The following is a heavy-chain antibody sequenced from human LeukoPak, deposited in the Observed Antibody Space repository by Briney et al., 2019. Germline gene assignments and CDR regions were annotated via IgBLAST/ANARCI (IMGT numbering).Heavy chain of an antibody. CDR3: ARAGRLRGGPYLIGP. V-gene: IGHV1-2*02. D-gene: IGHD2-21*01. J-gene: IGHJ5*02. CDR1: GYSFTDYY. CDR2: INPNSGGT. Sequence: GASVKVSCKTSGYSFTDYYMHWVRQAPGQGLEWMGWINPNSGGTSSAQKFQGRVTMTRDTSISTVYMEVSWLTSDDTAIYYCARAGRLRGGPYLIGPWGQGTLVTVSS.